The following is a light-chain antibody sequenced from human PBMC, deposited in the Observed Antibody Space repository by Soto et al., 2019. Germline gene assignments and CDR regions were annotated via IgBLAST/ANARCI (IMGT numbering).Light chain of an antibody. CDR3: SSYTSSNSLV. CDR2: EVG. CDR1: SSDIGTYIY. V-gene: IGLV2-14*01. J-gene: IGLJ2*01. Sequence: QSALTQPASVSGSPGQSITISCTGTSSDIGTYIYVSWYQQHPGKAPKLLIYEVGNRPSGVSNRFSGSKSGNTASLTISGLQAEDEADYYCSSYTSSNSLVFGGGTQLTVL.